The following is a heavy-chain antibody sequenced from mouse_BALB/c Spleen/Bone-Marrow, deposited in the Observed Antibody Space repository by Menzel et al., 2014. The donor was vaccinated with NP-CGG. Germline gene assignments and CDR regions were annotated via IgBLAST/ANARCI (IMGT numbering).Heavy chain of an antibody. V-gene: IGHV6-6*02. CDR2: IRLKSNNYAT. D-gene: IGHD4-1*01. CDR3: TTGFAY. CDR1: GFTFSNYW. Sequence: EVKVVESGGGLVQPGGSMKLSCVASGFTFSNYWMNWVRQSPEEGLEWVAEIRLKSNNYATHYAESVKGRFTISRDDSKSSVYLQMNNLRAEDTGIYYCTTGFAYWGQGTLVTVSA. J-gene: IGHJ3*01.